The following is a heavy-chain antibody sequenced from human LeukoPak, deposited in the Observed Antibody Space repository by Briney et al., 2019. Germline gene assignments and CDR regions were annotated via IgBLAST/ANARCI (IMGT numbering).Heavy chain of an antibody. J-gene: IGHJ4*02. CDR1: GFTLSSCW. CDR2: IKEDGTKK. D-gene: IGHD3-22*01. CDR3: ATPLDYYDSSGYHQGGD. V-gene: IGHV3-7*03. Sequence: GGSLRLSCAASGFTLSSCWMTWVPQAPGKGREWVANIKEDGTKKNYVDSVKGGFTILRDNAKNSLYLQMNSLRAEDTAVYYCATPLDYYDSSGYHQGGDWGQGTLVAVSS.